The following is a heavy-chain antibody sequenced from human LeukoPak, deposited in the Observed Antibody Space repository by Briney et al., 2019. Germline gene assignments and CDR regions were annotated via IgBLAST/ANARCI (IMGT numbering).Heavy chain of an antibody. CDR3: ARADSSSWTGGYYFDY. Sequence: KPSETLSLTCTVSGGSISSSSYYWGWIRQPPGKGLEWIGSIYYSGSTYYNPSLKSRVTISVDTSKNQFSLKLSSVTAADTAVYYCARADSSSWTGGYYFDYWGQGTLVTVSS. V-gene: IGHV4-39*07. CDR2: IYYSGST. D-gene: IGHD6-13*01. J-gene: IGHJ4*02. CDR1: GGSISSSSYY.